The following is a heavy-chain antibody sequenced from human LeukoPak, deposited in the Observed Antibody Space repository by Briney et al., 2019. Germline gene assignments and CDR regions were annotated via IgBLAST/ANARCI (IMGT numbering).Heavy chain of an antibody. V-gene: IGHV3-30*04. Sequence: PGGSLRLSCAASGFTFSSYAMHWVRQAPGKGLEWVAVISYDGSNKYYADSVKGRFTISRDNSKNTLYLQMNSLRAEDTAVYYCAREMATIPYFDYWGQGTLVTVSS. D-gene: IGHD5-24*01. J-gene: IGHJ4*02. CDR2: ISYDGSNK. CDR3: AREMATIPYFDY. CDR1: GFTFSSYA.